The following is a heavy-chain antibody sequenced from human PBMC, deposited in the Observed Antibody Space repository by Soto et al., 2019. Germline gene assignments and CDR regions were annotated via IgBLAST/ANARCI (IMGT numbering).Heavy chain of an antibody. CDR3: AYRPRGYAYYFDY. D-gene: IGHD5-18*01. J-gene: IGHJ4*02. CDR2: IFWDDDK. CDR1: GFSLSTRGVG. Sequence: QITLKESGPTLVKPTQTLTLTCTFSGFSLSTRGVGVAWIRQPPGKALEWLALIFWDDDKWYSPSLKSRHTITEDTSKYQVVRTMINMDPVDTATYYCAYRPRGYAYYFDYWGQGTLVTVSS. V-gene: IGHV2-5*02.